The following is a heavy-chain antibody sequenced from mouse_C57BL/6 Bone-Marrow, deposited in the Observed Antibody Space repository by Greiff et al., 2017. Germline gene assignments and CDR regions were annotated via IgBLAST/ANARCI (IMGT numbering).Heavy chain of an antibody. CDR1: GFTFSSYG. J-gene: IGHJ4*01. D-gene: IGHD1-1*01. V-gene: IGHV5-6*01. Sequence: EVKLVESGGDLVKPGGSLKLSCAASGFTFSSYGMSWVRQTPDKRLEWVATISSGGSYTYYPDSVKGRFTISRDNAKNTLYLKMSSLKSEDTAMYYCARHGNYVPYYAMDYWGQGTSVTVSS. CDR3: ARHGNYVPYYAMDY. CDR2: ISSGGSYT.